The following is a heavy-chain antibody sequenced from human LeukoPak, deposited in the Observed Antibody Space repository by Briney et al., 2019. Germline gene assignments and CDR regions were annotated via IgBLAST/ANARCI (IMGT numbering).Heavy chain of an antibody. J-gene: IGHJ4*02. D-gene: IGHD1-26*01. V-gene: IGHV3-23*01. CDR3: AKSHRVGASIDY. CDR1: GFTFSSYA. CDR2: ISGSGGST. Sequence: GGSPRLSSAASGFTFSSYAMSWVRQAPGKGLGWVSAISGSGGSTYYADSVKGRFTISRDNSKNTLYLQMNSLRAEDAAVYYCAKSHRVGASIDYWGQGTLVTVSS.